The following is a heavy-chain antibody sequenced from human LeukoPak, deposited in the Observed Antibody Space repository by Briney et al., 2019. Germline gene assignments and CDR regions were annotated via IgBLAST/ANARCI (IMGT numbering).Heavy chain of an antibody. Sequence: GGSLRLSCAASGFTFSSYEMNWVRQAPGKGLEWVSYISCSGSTIYYADSMKGRFTISRDNAKNSLYLQMNSLRAEDTAVYYCASLFSEYYFDYWGQGTLVTVSS. CDR3: ASLFSEYYFDY. V-gene: IGHV3-48*03. J-gene: IGHJ4*02. CDR1: GFTFSSYE. CDR2: ISCSGSTI.